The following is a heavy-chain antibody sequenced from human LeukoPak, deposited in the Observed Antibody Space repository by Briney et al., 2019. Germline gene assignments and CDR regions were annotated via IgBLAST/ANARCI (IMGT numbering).Heavy chain of an antibody. D-gene: IGHD2-15*01. CDR2: INSDGSST. Sequence: GGSLRLSCAASGFTFSNYWMHWVRQAPGKGLVWVSRINSDGSSTSYADSVKGRFTISRDNSKNTLYLQMNSLRAEDTAVYYCAKWGCSGGSCYPFDYWGQGTLVTVSS. V-gene: IGHV3-74*01. CDR1: GFTFSNYW. CDR3: AKWGCSGGSCYPFDY. J-gene: IGHJ4*02.